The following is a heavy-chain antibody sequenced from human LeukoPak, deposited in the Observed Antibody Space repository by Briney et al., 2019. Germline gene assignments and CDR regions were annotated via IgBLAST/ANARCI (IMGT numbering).Heavy chain of an antibody. J-gene: IGHJ3*02. CDR2: INHSGST. Sequence: PSETLSLTCAVYGGSFSGYYWSWIRQPPGKGLEWIGEINHSGSTNYNPSLKSRVTISVDTSKNQFSPKLSSVTAADTAVYYCARRFCSTSCYPYYYCSGGSCYSGSYDAFDIWGQGTMVTVSS. V-gene: IGHV4-34*01. CDR3: ARRFCSTSCYPYYYCSGGSCYSGSYDAFDI. CDR1: GGSFSGYY. D-gene: IGHD2-15*01.